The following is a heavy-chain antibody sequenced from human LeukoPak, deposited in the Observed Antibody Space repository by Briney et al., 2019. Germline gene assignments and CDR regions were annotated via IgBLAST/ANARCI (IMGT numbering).Heavy chain of an antibody. D-gene: IGHD3-22*01. V-gene: IGHV4-39*07. J-gene: IGHJ4*02. CDR2: IYYSGST. CDR1: GASISSGSYY. CDR3: AREFDSSGYYLYAIDY. Sequence: SETLSLTCTVSGASISSGSYYWGWIRQPPGKGLEWIGSIYYSGSTYYNPSLKSRVAISVDTSKNQFSLKLSSVTAADTAVYYCAREFDSSGYYLYAIDYWGQGTLVTVSS.